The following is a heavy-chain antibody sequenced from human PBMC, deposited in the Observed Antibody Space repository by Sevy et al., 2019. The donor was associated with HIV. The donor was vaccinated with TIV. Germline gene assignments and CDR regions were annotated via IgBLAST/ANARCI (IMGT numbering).Heavy chain of an antibody. CDR2: IKQDGSEK. CDR3: AREAAGYDFWSGYSGRPYYFDY. Sequence: GGSLRLSCAASGFTFSSYWMSWVHQAPGKGLEWGANIKQDGSEKYYVDSVNGRFTISRDNAKNSLYLQMNSLRAEDTAVYYCAREAAGYDFWSGYSGRPYYFDYWGQGTLVTVSS. V-gene: IGHV3-7*01. J-gene: IGHJ4*02. CDR1: GFTFSSYW. D-gene: IGHD3-3*01.